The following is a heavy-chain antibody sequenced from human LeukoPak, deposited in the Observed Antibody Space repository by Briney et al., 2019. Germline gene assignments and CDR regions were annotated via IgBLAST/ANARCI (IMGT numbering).Heavy chain of an antibody. Sequence: GGSLRLSCAASGFTFSSYSMNWVRQAPGKGLEWDSSIGSSSSYIYYADSVKGRFTISRDNAKNSLHLQMNSLRAEDTAVYYCAASTKHTAMVDYWGQGTLVTVSS. CDR1: GFTFSSYS. CDR2: IGSSSSYI. CDR3: AASTKHTAMVDY. V-gene: IGHV3-21*01. J-gene: IGHJ4*02. D-gene: IGHD5-18*01.